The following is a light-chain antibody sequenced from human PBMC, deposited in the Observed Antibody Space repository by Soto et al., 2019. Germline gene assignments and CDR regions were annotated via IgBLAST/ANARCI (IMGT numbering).Light chain of an antibody. CDR3: SSFTSTTTLI. CDR1: SSDVGGYNY. V-gene: IGLV2-14*01. Sequence: QSALTQPASVSGSPGQSITISCTGTSSDVGGYNYVSWYQQHPGKAPKLMIYDVKNRPSGVSNRFSCSKSGNTASLTISGLQDEDEADYYCSSFTSTTTLIFGGGTKLTVL. J-gene: IGLJ2*01. CDR2: DVK.